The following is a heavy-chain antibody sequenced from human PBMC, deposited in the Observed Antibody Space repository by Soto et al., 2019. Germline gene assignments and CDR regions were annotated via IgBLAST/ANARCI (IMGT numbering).Heavy chain of an antibody. J-gene: IGHJ6*02. CDR2: VVVGSGNT. D-gene: IGHD3-3*01. CDR3: AADLGDGVPKLYYGMDV. CDR1: GFTFTSSA. Sequence: SVKVSCKASGFTFTSSAVQWVRQARGQRLEWIGWVVVGSGNTNYAQKFQERVAITRDMSTSTAYMELSSLRSEDTAVYYCAADLGDGVPKLYYGMDVWGQGTTVTVSS. V-gene: IGHV1-58*01.